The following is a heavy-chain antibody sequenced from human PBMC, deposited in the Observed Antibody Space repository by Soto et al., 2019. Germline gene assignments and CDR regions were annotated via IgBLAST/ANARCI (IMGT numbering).Heavy chain of an antibody. J-gene: IGHJ4*02. CDR3: ARSSIAADFDY. V-gene: IGHV4-34*01. Sequence: ETLSLTCAVYGGSFSGYYWTWIRQPPGTGLEWIGEINHSGSTNYNPSLKSRVTISVDTSKNQFSLKLTSVTAADTAVYYCARSSIAADFDYWGQGTLVTVS. CDR1: GGSFSGYY. D-gene: IGHD6-6*01. CDR2: INHSGST.